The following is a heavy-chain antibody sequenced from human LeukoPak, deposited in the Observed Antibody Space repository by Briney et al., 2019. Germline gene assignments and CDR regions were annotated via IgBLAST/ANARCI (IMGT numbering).Heavy chain of an antibody. Sequence: GGSLRLSCAASGFTFSSYAMHWVRQAPGKGLEWVAVISYDGSNKYHADSVKGRFTISRDNSKNTLYLQMNSLRAEDTAVYYCAREVTIVGAPTFDYWGQGTLVTVSS. CDR1: GFTFSSYA. J-gene: IGHJ4*02. V-gene: IGHV3-30-3*01. D-gene: IGHD1-26*01. CDR3: AREVTIVGAPTFDY. CDR2: ISYDGSNK.